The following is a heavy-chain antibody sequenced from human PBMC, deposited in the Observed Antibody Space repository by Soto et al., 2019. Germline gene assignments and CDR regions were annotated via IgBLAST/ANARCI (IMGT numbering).Heavy chain of an antibody. J-gene: IGHJ6*02. CDR2: IYYTGST. CDR3: ARDPSSFLGRVYGMDV. CDR1: VGSFNSDSHN. V-gene: IGHV4-61*01. Sequence: SEALSLPCTVSVGSFNSDSHNWSWIPQPPGKGLEWIGYIYYTGSTNYNPSLKSRVTISLDTSRNQFSLKLSSVTAADTAIYYCARDPSSFLGRVYGMDVWGQGTAVTVSS.